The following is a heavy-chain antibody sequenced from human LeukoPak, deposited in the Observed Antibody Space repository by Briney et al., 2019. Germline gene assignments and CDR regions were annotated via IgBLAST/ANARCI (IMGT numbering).Heavy chain of an antibody. J-gene: IGHJ6*02. CDR2: IYYSGST. Sequence: SETLSLTCTVSGGSISSSSYYWGWIRQPPGKGLEWIGSIYYSGSTYYNPSLKSRVTISVDTSKNQFSLKLSSVTAADTAVYYCARQSSPRSYYYYYYGMDVWGQGTTVTVSS. CDR1: GGSISSSSYY. D-gene: IGHD6-19*01. V-gene: IGHV4-39*07. CDR3: ARQSSPRSYYYYYYGMDV.